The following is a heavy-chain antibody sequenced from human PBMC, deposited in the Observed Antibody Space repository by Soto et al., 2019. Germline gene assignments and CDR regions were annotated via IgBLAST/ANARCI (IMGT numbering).Heavy chain of an antibody. CDR2: IIPIFGTA. CDR1: GVTFSSYA. V-gene: IGHV1-69*01. CDR3: ARDREIAAANNWFDP. J-gene: IGHJ5*02. D-gene: IGHD6-13*01. Sequence: QVQLVQSGAEVKKPGSSVKVSCKASGVTFSSYAISWVRQAPGQGLEWMGGIIPIFGTANYAQKFQGRVTITADESTSTAYMELSSLRSEDTAVYYCARDREIAAANNWFDPWGQGTLVTVSS.